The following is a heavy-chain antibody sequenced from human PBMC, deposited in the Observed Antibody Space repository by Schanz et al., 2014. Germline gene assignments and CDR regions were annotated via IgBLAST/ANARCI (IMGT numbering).Heavy chain of an antibody. V-gene: IGHV1-18*01. CDR1: GYTFTSYG. CDR3: AKAEYDILTDSYSRLAP. Sequence: QVQLVQSGAEVKKPGASVKVSCKASGYTFTSYGISWVRQAPGQGLEWVGWISVYTGNTKYGQKVQGRVTMTADTSTNTAYMELRSLRSDDTAVYYCAKAEYDILTDSYSRLAPWGHGTLVTVSS. D-gene: IGHD3-9*01. J-gene: IGHJ5*02. CDR2: ISVYTGNT.